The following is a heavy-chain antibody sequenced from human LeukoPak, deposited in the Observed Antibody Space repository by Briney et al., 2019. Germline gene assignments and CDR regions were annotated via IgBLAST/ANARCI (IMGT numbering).Heavy chain of an antibody. Sequence: PSETLSLTCTVSGVSIRSYYWSWIRQPPGKGLEWIGYNYTGGSTNSNPSLKSRVTTSVDTSKNQFSLKLTSVTAADTAVYYCASSRDGYSYYYFDSWGQGTLVTVSS. CDR2: NYTGGST. CDR1: GVSIRSYY. D-gene: IGHD5-24*01. V-gene: IGHV4-4*09. CDR3: ASSRDGYSYYYFDS. J-gene: IGHJ4*02.